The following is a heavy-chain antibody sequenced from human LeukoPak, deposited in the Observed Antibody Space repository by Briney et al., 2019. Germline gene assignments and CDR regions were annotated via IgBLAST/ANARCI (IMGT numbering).Heavy chain of an antibody. D-gene: IGHD2-15*01. V-gene: IGHV4-30-2*01. CDR1: GGSISSGGYS. Sequence: AQTLSLTCAVSGGSISSGGYSWSCIRQPPGKGLEWIGYIYHSGSTYYNPSLKSRVTISVDRSKNQFSLKLSSVTAADTAVYYCARVSASGGSWGNFDYWGQGTLVTVSS. CDR3: ARVSASGGSWGNFDY. J-gene: IGHJ4*02. CDR2: IYHSGST.